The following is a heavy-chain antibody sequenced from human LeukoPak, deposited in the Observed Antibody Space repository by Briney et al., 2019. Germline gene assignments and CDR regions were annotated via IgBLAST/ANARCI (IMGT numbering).Heavy chain of an antibody. CDR2: IYYSGST. Sequence: SSETLSLTCTVSGGSISSYYWSWIRQPPGKGLEWIGYIYYSGSTNYNPSLKSRVTISVDTSKNQFSLKLSSVTAADTAVYYCARSYGSGNYFDYWGQGTLVPVSS. CDR1: GGSISSYY. V-gene: IGHV4-59*01. D-gene: IGHD3-10*01. J-gene: IGHJ4*02. CDR3: ARSYGSGNYFDY.